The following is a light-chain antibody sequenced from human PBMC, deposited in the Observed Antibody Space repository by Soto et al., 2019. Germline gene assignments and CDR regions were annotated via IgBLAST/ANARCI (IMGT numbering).Light chain of an antibody. J-gene: IGKJ4*01. CDR1: QSISNN. Sequence: EIVLTQSPGTLSLSPGERATPSCRASQSISNNLAWYQQKPGQAPRLLIYGASTRATGIPARFSGSGSGTEFTLTISSLQSEDFAVYSCQHYNDRPLTFGGGTKVDIK. CDR3: QHYNDRPLT. CDR2: GAS. V-gene: IGKV3-15*01.